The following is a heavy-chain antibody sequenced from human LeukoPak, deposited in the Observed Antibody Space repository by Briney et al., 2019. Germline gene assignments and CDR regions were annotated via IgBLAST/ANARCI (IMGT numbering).Heavy chain of an antibody. CDR1: GFTFSSYA. Sequence: GGSLRLSCAASGFTFSSYAMSWVRQAPGKGLEWVSSITGRGGSTYYADSVKGRFTISRDNSKNTLYLQMNSLRAEDTAVYYCAKVGYSGSYFLDYWGQGTLVTVSS. CDR2: ITGRGGST. CDR3: AKVGYSGSYFLDY. J-gene: IGHJ4*02. D-gene: IGHD1-26*01. V-gene: IGHV3-23*01.